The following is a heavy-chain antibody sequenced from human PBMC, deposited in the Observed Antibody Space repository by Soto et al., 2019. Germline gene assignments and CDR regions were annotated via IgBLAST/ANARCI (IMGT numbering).Heavy chain of an antibody. CDR3: AREVYFSSTSCQGRRSFDY. D-gene: IGHD2-2*01. CDR1: GYTFTSYG. V-gene: IGHV1-18*01. Sequence: ASVKVSCKASGYTFTSYGISWVRQAPGQGLEWMGWISAYNGNTNYAQKLQGRVTMTTDTSTSTAYMELRSLRSDDTAVYYCAREVYFSSTSCQGRRSFDYWGQGTLVTVSS. CDR2: ISAYNGNT. J-gene: IGHJ4*02.